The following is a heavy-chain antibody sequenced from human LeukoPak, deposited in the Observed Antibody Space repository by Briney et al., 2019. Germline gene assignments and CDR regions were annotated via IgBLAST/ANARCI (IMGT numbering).Heavy chain of an antibody. J-gene: IGHJ4*02. Sequence: GESLKISCKGPGYSFTSYWIGWVRQMPGKGLEWMGIIYPGDSDTRYSPSFQGQVTISADKSISTAYLQWSSLKASDTAMYYCCLDTAMVSFDYWGQGTLVTVSS. CDR1: GYSFTSYW. CDR3: CLDTAMVSFDY. D-gene: IGHD5-18*01. V-gene: IGHV5-51*01. CDR2: IYPGDSDT.